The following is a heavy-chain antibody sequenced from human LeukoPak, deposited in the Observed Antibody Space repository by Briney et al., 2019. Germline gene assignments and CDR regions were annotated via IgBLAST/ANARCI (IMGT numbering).Heavy chain of an antibody. J-gene: IGHJ5*02. CDR3: AKASGVLINRYCSGGSCYFDP. D-gene: IGHD2-15*01. V-gene: IGHV3-48*01. CDR1: AFTFSTYS. Sequence: GGSLRLSCAASAFTFSTYSMHWVRQAPGKGLEWVSYISSSSGAIYYADSVKGRFTSSRDNAKDSLYLQMNSLRAEDTAVYYCAKASGVLINRYCSGGSCYFDPWGQGTLVTVSS. CDR2: ISSSSGAI.